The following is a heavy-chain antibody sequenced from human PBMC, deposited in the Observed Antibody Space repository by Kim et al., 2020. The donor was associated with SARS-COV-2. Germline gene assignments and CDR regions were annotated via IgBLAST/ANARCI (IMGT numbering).Heavy chain of an antibody. CDR3: VDPPPLPL. J-gene: IGHJ4*02. D-gene: IGHD2-15*01. Sequence: GGSLRLSCGASGFTFSNYAMSWVRQAPGKGLEWVSTVSGSAKNTYYADSAKGRFTISRDNSKNTVFLQMNSLRAEDTALYYCVDPPPLPLWAQGTHVNLS. V-gene: IGHV3-23*01. CDR2: VSGSAKNT. CDR1: GFTFSNYA.